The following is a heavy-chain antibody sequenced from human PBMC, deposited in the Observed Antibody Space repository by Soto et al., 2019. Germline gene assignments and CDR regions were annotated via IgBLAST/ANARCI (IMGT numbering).Heavy chain of an antibody. CDR3: ARSVTTARPWYYYYGMDV. Sequence: GESLKISCKGSGYSFTSYWIGWVRQMPGKGLEWMGIIYPDDSDTRYSPSFQGQVTISADKSISTAYLQWSSLKASDTAMYYCARSVTTARPWYYYYGMDVWGQGTTVTVSS. CDR2: IYPDDSDT. J-gene: IGHJ6*02. D-gene: IGHD6-6*01. V-gene: IGHV5-51*01. CDR1: GYSFTSYW.